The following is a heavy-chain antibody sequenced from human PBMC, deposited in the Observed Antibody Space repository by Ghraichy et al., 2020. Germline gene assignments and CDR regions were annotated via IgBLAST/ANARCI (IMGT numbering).Heavy chain of an antibody. Sequence: SDTLSLTCTVSGGSISNYYWSWVRQPPGKGLEWIGYIYYIGNTNYNPSLKSRVTISVDTSKNQFSLKLNSVTAADTAVYYCAKNTLGNMDVWGKGITVTVSS. CDR2: IYYIGNT. CDR1: GGSISNYY. D-gene: IGHD1-26*01. V-gene: IGHV4-59*07. J-gene: IGHJ6*03. CDR3: AKNTLGNMDV.